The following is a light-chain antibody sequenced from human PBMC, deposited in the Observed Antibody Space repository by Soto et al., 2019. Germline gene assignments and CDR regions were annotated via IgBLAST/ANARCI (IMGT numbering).Light chain of an antibody. CDR3: SSFSSSSTLVV. V-gene: IGLV2-14*03. Sequence: QSVLTQPAAVSGSPGQSITISCTGTSSDVGGYKYVSWYQLHPGKAPKLMIYDVSNRPSGVSNRFSGAKSGNTASLTISGLQAEEEADYYCSSFSSSSTLVVFGGGTKLTVL. J-gene: IGLJ2*01. CDR1: SSDVGGYKY. CDR2: DVS.